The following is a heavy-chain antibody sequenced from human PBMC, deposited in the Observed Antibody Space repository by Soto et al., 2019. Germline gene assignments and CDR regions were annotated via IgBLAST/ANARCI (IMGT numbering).Heavy chain of an antibody. D-gene: IGHD6-19*01. V-gene: IGHV4-34*01. Sequence: SETLSLTCAVYGGSFSGYYWSWIRQPPGKGLEWIGEINHSGSTYYNPSLKSRVTISVDTSKNQFSLKLSSVTAADTAVYYCARHSIAVAGSDDYWGQGTLVTV. J-gene: IGHJ4*02. CDR3: ARHSIAVAGSDDY. CDR2: INHSGST. CDR1: GGSFSGYY.